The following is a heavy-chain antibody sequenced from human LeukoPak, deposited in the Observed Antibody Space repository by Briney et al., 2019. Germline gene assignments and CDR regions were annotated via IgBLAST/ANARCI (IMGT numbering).Heavy chain of an antibody. CDR1: GFSFNTYG. D-gene: IGHD6-25*01. CDR3: AKVRVQRWYFDL. V-gene: IGHV3-23*01. J-gene: IGHJ2*01. CDR2: ISGSGDRT. Sequence: PGGSLRLSCAASGFSFNTYGMTWVRQAPGKGLEWVSAISGSGDRTFYADSVKGRFTVSRDSFKNTLSLQMNSLRAEDTAIYYCAKVRVQRWYFDLWGRGTLVTVSS.